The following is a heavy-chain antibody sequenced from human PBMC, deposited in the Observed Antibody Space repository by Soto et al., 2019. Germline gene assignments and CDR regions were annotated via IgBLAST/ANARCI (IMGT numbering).Heavy chain of an antibody. CDR3: AKDRRSTSSYYFVMDV. V-gene: IGHV3-23*01. CDR2: ISGSGDST. J-gene: IGHJ6*02. CDR1: GFTFSSYA. D-gene: IGHD6-13*01. Sequence: EVQLLESGGGLVQPGGSLRLSCAASGFTFSSYAMSWVRQAPGKGLEWDSGISGSGDSTYYADSVKGRFTLSRDNSKNTLYLHVNGLRAEDTAVYYCAKDRRSTSSYYFVMDVWGLGTTVTVSS.